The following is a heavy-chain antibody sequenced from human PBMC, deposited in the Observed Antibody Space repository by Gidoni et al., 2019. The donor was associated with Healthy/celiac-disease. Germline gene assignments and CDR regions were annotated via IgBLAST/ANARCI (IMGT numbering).Heavy chain of an antibody. CDR1: GFPFSRYA. Sequence: EVQLLESGGGLVQPGGSLRLSCSASGFPFSRYAMSWVRPAPGKGLEWVSGISGSGGSTNYADSVKGRFTISRDNSKNTLYLQMNSLSAEDTAAYYCARRTTTVAVSAFDIWGQGTMVTVSS. D-gene: IGHD4-17*01. V-gene: IGHV3-23*01. CDR2: ISGSGGST. J-gene: IGHJ3*02. CDR3: ARRTTTVAVSAFDI.